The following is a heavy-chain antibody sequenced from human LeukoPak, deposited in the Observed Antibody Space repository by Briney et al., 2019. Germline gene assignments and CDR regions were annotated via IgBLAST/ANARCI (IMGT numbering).Heavy chain of an antibody. J-gene: IGHJ5*02. Sequence: SETLSLTCTVSGGSISNFYWTWIRQPPGKGLEWIGSIYDSGSTYYNPSLKSRVTISVDTSKNQFSLKLNSVTAADTAVYYCARHYGPWGQGTLVTVSS. V-gene: IGHV4-39*01. D-gene: IGHD3-10*01. CDR1: GGSISNFY. CDR3: ARHYGP. CDR2: IYDSGST.